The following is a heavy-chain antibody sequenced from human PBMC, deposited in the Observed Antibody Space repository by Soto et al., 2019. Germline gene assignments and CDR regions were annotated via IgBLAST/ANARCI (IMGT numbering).Heavy chain of an antibody. CDR3: ARGLILWFGELSRRGGYYYYMDV. V-gene: IGHV4-34*01. Sequence: QVQLQQWGAGLLKPSETLSLTCAVYGGSFSGYQWTWIRQTPGKGLEWIGEINDSGNINYNPSLKSRVTILVDTAKNQISLKLSSVNAADTAVYYCARGLILWFGELSRRGGYYYYMDVWGKGTTVTVSS. CDR1: GGSFSGYQ. D-gene: IGHD3-10*01. J-gene: IGHJ6*03. CDR2: INDSGNI.